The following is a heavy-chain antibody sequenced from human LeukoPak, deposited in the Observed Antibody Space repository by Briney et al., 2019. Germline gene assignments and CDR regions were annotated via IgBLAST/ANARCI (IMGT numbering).Heavy chain of an antibody. CDR2: ISGSGGST. CDR1: GFTFRSHD. CDR3: AKGPRVFGVVLGLDWYFDL. V-gene: IGHV3-23*01. D-gene: IGHD3-3*01. J-gene: IGHJ2*01. Sequence: GGSLRRSCAASGFTFRSHDMSWVRQAPGKGLEWVSGISGSGGSTFYADSVKGRLTISRDNSTNTLFLQMSSLRAEDTAVYYCAKGPRVFGVVLGLDWYFDLWGCGTLVTVSS.